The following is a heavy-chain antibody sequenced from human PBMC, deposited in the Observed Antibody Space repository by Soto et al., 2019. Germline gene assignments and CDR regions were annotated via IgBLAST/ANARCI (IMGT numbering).Heavy chain of an antibody. Sequence: SETLSLTCTVSGGSISSGDYYWSWIRQPPGKGLEWIGYIYYSGSTYYNPSLKSRVTISVDTSKNQFSLKLSSVTAADTAVYYCARRVVVPAAMDHWFDPWGQGTLVTVSS. CDR3: ARRVVVPAAMDHWFDP. J-gene: IGHJ5*02. V-gene: IGHV4-30-4*01. CDR2: IYYSGST. D-gene: IGHD2-2*01. CDR1: GGSISSGDYY.